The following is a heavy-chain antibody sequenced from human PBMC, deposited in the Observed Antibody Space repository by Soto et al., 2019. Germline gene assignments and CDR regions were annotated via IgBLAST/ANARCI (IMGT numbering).Heavy chain of an antibody. CDR1: GESFSGYY. J-gene: IGHJ5*02. CDR3: ARSYGSSWYMTFDP. CDR2: INHSGST. Sequence: ETLSLTCAVYGESFSGYYWSWIRQPPGKGLEWIGEINHSGSTNYNPSLKSRVTISVDTSKNQFSLKLSSVTAADTAVYYCARSYGSSWYMTFDPWGQGTLVTVSS. D-gene: IGHD6-13*01. V-gene: IGHV4-34*01.